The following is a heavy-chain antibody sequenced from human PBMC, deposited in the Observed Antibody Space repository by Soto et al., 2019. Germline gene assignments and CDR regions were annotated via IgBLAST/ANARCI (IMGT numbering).Heavy chain of an antibody. CDR2: MNPNSGNT. Sequence: ASVKVSCKASGYTFTSYDINWVRQATGQGLEWMGWMNPNSGNTGYAQKFQGRVTMTRNTSISTAYMELSSLRSEDTAVYYCGRGRPTKVAADAFDIWGQGTMVTVSS. J-gene: IGHJ3*02. CDR3: GRGRPTKVAADAFDI. CDR1: GYTFTSYD. D-gene: IGHD2-15*01. V-gene: IGHV1-8*01.